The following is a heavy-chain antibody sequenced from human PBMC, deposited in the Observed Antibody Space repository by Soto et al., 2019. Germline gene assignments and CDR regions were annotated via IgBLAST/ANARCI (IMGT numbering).Heavy chain of an antibody. J-gene: IGHJ3*02. CDR1: GFTFSSYS. CDR3: ARRGATGKAFDI. CDR2: ISSSSSTI. Sequence: PGGSPRLSCVASGFTFSSYSMNWVRQAPGKGLEWISYISSSSSTIYYADSVKGRFTISRDNAKNSLYLQMNSLRDEDTAVYYCARRGATGKAFDIWGQGTMVTVSS. V-gene: IGHV3-48*02. D-gene: IGHD1-26*01.